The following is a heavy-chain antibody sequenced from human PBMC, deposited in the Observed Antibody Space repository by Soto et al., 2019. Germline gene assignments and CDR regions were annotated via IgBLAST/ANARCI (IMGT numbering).Heavy chain of an antibody. V-gene: IGHV3-21*01. CDR1: GFTFSSYS. CDR2: ISSKSSYK. Sequence: EVQLVESGGDLVKPGGSLRLSCAASGFTFSSYSMGWVRQAPGKGLEWVSSISSKSSYKYFADSMKDRFTISRDNAKNSLYLQMNSLRVEDTAVYYCARDPLYCGGDCYFDFWGQGTLVTVSS. D-gene: IGHD2-21*02. J-gene: IGHJ4*02. CDR3: ARDPLYCGGDCYFDF.